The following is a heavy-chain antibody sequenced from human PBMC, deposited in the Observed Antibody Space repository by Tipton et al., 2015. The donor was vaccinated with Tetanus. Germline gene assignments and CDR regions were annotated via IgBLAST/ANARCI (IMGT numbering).Heavy chain of an antibody. CDR1: GFTFSSYG. CDR2: ISFDGSSQ. V-gene: IGHV3-30*04. J-gene: IGHJ4*02. CDR3: ARGPYHYGDYYFDY. Sequence: SLRLSCVPSGFTFSSYGMHWVRQAPGKGLEWVAVISFDGSSQHYADSVKGRFTISRDNSNNTLYVQMDSLRAEDTAVYYCARGPYHYGDYYFDYWGRGTLVTVSS. D-gene: IGHD4-17*01.